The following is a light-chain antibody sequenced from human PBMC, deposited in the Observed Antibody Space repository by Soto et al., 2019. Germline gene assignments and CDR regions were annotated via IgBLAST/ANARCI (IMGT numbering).Light chain of an antibody. Sequence: DIQMTHSPSSVSASVGYRVTITWGASQDVGKWLAWYQQKPGKAPTLLIHGASSLQSGVPSRFSGSGSGTDFTLTISSLQPEDFATYYCQQSYSTPRTCGQGTRREIK. CDR1: QDVGKW. V-gene: IGKV1-12*01. CDR3: QQSYSTPRT. CDR2: GAS. J-gene: IGKJ5*01.